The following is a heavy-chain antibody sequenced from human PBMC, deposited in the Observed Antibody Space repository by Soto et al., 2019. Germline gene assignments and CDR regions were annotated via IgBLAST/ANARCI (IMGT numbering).Heavy chain of an antibody. CDR1: GFSLSNARMG. Sequence: QVTLKESGPVLVKPTETLTLTCTVSGFSLSNARMGVSWIRQPPGKALEWLAHIFSNDEKSYSTSLKSRLTISKDTPKRQVVLTMTNMDPVGTATYYCARSSSQQLVPSNAFDIWGQGTMVTVSS. V-gene: IGHV2-26*01. J-gene: IGHJ3*02. CDR2: IFSNDEK. CDR3: ARSSSQQLVPSNAFDI. D-gene: IGHD6-13*01.